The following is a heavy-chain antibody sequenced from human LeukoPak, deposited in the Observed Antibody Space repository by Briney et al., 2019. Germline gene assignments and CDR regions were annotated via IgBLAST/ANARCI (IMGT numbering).Heavy chain of an antibody. D-gene: IGHD3-22*01. V-gene: IGHV3-53*01. CDR1: GFTVSGKY. CDR3: TTEVRYYDNSGYFDY. J-gene: IGHJ4*02. Sequence: GGSLRLSCAASGFTVSGKYMGWVRQAPGKGLDFVSVIYSGGSTYYPESVMGRFTISRDNSKNTLYLQMDSLRAEDTAVYYCTTEVRYYDNSGYFDYWGQGTLVTVSS. CDR2: IYSGGST.